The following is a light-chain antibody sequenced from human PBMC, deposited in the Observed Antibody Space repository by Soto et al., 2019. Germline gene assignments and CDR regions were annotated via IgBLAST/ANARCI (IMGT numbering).Light chain of an antibody. J-gene: IGKJ3*01. V-gene: IGKV1-5*01. CDR1: QSISSW. CDR3: QPYNSYLFT. Sequence: DIQMTQSPSTLSASVGDRVTITCRASQSISSWLAWYQQKPGKAPKLLIYDASSLESGVPSRFSGSGSGTEFTLPISSLQPDDFATYYCQPYNSYLFTFGPGTKVDIK. CDR2: DAS.